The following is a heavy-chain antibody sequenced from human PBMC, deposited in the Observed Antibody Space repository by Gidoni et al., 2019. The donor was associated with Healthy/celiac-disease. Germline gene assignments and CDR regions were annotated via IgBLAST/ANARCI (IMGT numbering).Heavy chain of an antibody. J-gene: IGHJ4*02. CDR3: AKDSVTMVRGVLDY. CDR2: ISWNSGII. Sequence: EVQLVESGGGLVQPGGSLRLSCEASGLPFDDYAMHWVRQAPGKGLEWVSGISWNSGIIGYADSVKGRFTISRDNAKNSLYLQMNSLRAEDTALYYCAKDSVTMVRGVLDYWGQGTLVTVSS. D-gene: IGHD3-10*01. V-gene: IGHV3-9*01. CDR1: GLPFDDYA.